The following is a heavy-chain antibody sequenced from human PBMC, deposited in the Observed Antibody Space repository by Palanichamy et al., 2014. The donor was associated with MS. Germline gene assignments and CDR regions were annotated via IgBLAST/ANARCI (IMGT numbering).Heavy chain of an antibody. V-gene: IGHV1-18*01. Sequence: QVHLVQSGAEVKKPGASVKVSCKASGNTFTITWVRQAPGQGLEWMGRISAYNGHTNYAQKLQGRVTMTTDTSRTTAYMELRSLRFDDTAVYYCARDSRGFADIWGQGTLVTVFS. J-gene: IGHJ4*02. CDR3: ARDSRGFADI. CDR2: ISAYNGHT. CDR1: GNTFT.